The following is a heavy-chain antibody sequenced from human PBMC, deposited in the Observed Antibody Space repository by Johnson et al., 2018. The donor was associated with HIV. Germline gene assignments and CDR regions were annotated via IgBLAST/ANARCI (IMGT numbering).Heavy chain of an antibody. CDR2: IYSGGKT. J-gene: IGHJ3*02. D-gene: IGHD3-22*01. CDR3: SSPWYYDMYAFDI. V-gene: IGHV3-66*02. CDR1: GFSVSSNY. Sequence: VQLVESGGGLVQPGGSLRLSCSASGFSVSSNYMTWVRQAPGKGLEWVSVIYSGGKTYYAASVKGRFSISRDNSKNTVYLQMNSLRPEDTAVYYCSSPWYYDMYAFDIWGQGTFVTVSS.